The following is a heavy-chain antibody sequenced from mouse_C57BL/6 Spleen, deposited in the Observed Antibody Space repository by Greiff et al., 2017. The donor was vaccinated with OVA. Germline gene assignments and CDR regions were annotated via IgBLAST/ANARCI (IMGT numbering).Heavy chain of an antibody. CDR2: INPNNGGT. CDR1: GYTFTDYY. CDR3: ARSGFYYYGSSYYY. V-gene: IGHV1-26*01. D-gene: IGHD1-1*01. J-gene: IGHJ2*01. Sequence: VQLQQSGPELVKPGASVKISCKASGYTFTDYYMNWVKQSHGKSLEWIGDINPNNGGTSYNQKFKGKATLTVDKSSSTAYMELRSLTSEDSAVYYCARSGFYYYGSSYYYWGQGTTLTVSS.